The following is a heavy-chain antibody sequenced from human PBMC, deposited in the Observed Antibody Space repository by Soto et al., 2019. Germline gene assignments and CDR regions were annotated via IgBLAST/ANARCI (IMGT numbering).Heavy chain of an antibody. D-gene: IGHD5-12*01. Sequence: LRLSCAASGFTFSSYGMHWVRQAPGKGLEWVAVISYDGSNKYYVDSVKGRFTISRDNSKNTLHLQMNSLRVEDTAVYYCAKGGEWLRLAWDYWGQGTLVTVSS. CDR1: GFTFSSYG. CDR2: ISYDGSNK. J-gene: IGHJ4*02. CDR3: AKGGEWLRLAWDY. V-gene: IGHV3-30*18.